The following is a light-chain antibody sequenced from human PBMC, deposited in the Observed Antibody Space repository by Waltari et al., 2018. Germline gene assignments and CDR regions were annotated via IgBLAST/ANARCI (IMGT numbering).Light chain of an antibody. CDR1: HDIHKY. J-gene: IGKJ4*01. CDR3: QELNNYPLT. CDR2: AAT. Sequence: DIQLTQSPSFLSAFVGDRVTITCRASHDIHKYVAWYQQKSGKAPQLLVYAATTLHIGVPSRFSGGGSGTEFTLTISSLQPEDFATYYCQELNNYPLTFGGGTKVEIK. V-gene: IGKV1-9*01.